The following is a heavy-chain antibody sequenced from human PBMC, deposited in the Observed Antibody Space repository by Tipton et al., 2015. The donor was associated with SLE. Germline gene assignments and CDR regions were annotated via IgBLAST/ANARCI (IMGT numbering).Heavy chain of an antibody. CDR2: ISGSGGST. CDR3: ATMRDKRGYGDY. CDR1: GFTFDDYG. D-gene: IGHD5-12*01. Sequence: SLRLSCAASGFTFDDYGMSWVRQAPGKGLEWVSAISGSGGSTYYADSVKGRFTNSRDNSKNTLYLQMNSLRAEDTAVYYCATMRDKRGYGDYWGQGTLVTVSS. J-gene: IGHJ4*02. V-gene: IGHV3-23*01.